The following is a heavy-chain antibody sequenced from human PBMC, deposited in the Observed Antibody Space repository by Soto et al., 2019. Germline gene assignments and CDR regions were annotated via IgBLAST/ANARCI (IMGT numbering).Heavy chain of an antibody. CDR2: IGSSGSTI. CDR1: GFTFSRYE. D-gene: IGHD6-19*01. J-gene: IGHJ4*02. V-gene: IGHV3-48*03. Sequence: ESGGGLVQPGGSLRLSCAASGFTFSRYEMNWVRQAPGKGLEWVSYIGSSGSTIYYADSVKGRFTISRDNAKNSLYLQMNSLRAEDTAVYFCARDEGSAWYFDYWGQGTLVTVSS. CDR3: ARDEGSAWYFDY.